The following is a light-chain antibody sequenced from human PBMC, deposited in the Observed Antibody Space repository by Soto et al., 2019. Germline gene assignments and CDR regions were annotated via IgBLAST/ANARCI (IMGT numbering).Light chain of an antibody. V-gene: IGKV1-5*03. CDR1: QSINKW. CDR2: EVS. J-gene: IGKJ1*01. CDR3: QHYSGDRAT. Sequence: DILLTQWPSTLSASVGDRVTISCGASQSINKWFAWYQHNPGQAPNPLIYEVSTLHSGVPSRFRGSGYGTEFTLTISSLRNDDFATYYCQHYSGDRATFGHGTKVDIK.